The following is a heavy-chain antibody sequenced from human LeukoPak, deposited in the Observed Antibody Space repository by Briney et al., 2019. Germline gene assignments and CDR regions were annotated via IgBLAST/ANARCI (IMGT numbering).Heavy chain of an antibody. CDR3: ATTPKQWLVRDY. D-gene: IGHD6-19*01. CDR1: GGSFSGYY. Sequence: SETLSLTCAVYGGSFSGYYWSWIRQPPGKGLEWIREINHSGSTNYNPSLKSRVTISVDTSKNQFSLKLSSVTAADTAVYYCATTPKQWLVRDYWGQGTLVTVSS. J-gene: IGHJ4*02. V-gene: IGHV4-34*01. CDR2: INHSGST.